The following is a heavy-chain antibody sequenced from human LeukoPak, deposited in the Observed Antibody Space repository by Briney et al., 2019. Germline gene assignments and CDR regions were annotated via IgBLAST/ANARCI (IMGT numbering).Heavy chain of an antibody. Sequence: GGSLRLSCAASGFTFSSDAMSWVRQAPGKGLEWVSSISGSGSGGSTYYADSVKGRFTISRDNSKNTLYLQMNSLRAEDTAVYYCAKSGYNRFDYWGQGTLVTVSS. J-gene: IGHJ4*02. CDR3: AKSGYNRFDY. V-gene: IGHV3-23*01. CDR1: GFTFSSDA. D-gene: IGHD5-24*01. CDR2: ISGSGSGGST.